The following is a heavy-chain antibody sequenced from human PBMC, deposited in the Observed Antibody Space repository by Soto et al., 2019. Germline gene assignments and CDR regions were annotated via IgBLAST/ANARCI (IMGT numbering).Heavy chain of an antibody. CDR3: ATLTGTYYYYGMDV. D-gene: IGHD3-9*01. CDR2: INPNSGGT. V-gene: IGHV1-2*02. J-gene: IGHJ6*02. CDR1: GYTFTGYY. Sequence: QVQLVQSGAEVKKPGASVKVSCKASGYTFTGYYMHWVRQARGQGLEWMGWINPNSGGTNYAQKFQGRVTMTRDTSISTAYMELSRLRSDDTAVYYCATLTGTYYYYGMDVWVQGTTVTVSS.